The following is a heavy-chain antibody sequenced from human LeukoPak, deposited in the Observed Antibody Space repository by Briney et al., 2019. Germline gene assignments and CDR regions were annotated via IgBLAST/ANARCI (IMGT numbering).Heavy chain of an antibody. Sequence: ASVKVSCKASGYTFTDYYMHWVRQAPGPGFEWMGWINPNDGDTNYAQKFQGRVTMTRDTSISTAHMEVRRLRSDDTAVYYCARANFLYCSSSTCLFDYWGQGTLVTVSS. CDR3: ARANFLYCSSSTCLFDY. CDR1: GYTFTDYY. V-gene: IGHV1-2*02. CDR2: INPNDGDT. J-gene: IGHJ4*02. D-gene: IGHD2-2*01.